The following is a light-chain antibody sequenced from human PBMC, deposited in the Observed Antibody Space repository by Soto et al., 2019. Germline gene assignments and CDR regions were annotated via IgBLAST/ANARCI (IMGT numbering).Light chain of an antibody. V-gene: IGKV3-15*01. CDR2: GAS. CDR1: QSVSSD. CDR3: QQYNNWPPYT. Sequence: EIVMTQSPATLSVSPGDRATVSCRASQSVSSDLAWYQQKPGQAPRLLIYGASTRATGIPTRFSGSGSGTEFTLTISSLXSEDFAVYYCQQYNNWPPYTFGQGTKVDIK. J-gene: IGKJ2*01.